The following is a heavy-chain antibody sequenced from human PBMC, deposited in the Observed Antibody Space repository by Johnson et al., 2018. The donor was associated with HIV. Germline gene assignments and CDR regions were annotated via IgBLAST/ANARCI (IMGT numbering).Heavy chain of an antibody. CDR1: GFDVSSNY. J-gene: IGHJ3*02. CDR2: IYSGGTT. D-gene: IGHD1-26*01. V-gene: IGHV3-66*01. CDR3: ARESYLVYAFDI. Sequence: EVQLVESGGGLVQPGGSLRLSCAASGFDVSSNYMSWVRQAPGKGLEWVSVIYSGGTTYNADSVKGRFTISRDNSKNTLYLQMNSLRAEDTAVYYCARESYLVYAFDIWGQGTMVTVSS.